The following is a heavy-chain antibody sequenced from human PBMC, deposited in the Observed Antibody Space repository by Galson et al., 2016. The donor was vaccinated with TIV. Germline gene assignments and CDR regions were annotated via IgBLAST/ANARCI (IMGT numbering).Heavy chain of an antibody. CDR1: GVIFRNFA. J-gene: IGHJ4*02. CDR3: ARVRGEFYDSSGYYDS. V-gene: IGHV1-69*13. D-gene: IGHD3-22*01. Sequence: SVKVSCKASGVIFRNFAITWVRQAPGQGLEWMGRITPIFSTTKYAQKFQARVTLTADDSTSTDYMELSFLRSEDTAIYYCARVRGEFYDSSGYYDSWGQGTLVTVSS. CDR2: ITPIFSTT.